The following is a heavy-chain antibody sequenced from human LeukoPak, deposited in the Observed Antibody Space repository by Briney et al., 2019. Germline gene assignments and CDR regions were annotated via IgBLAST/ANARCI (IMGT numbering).Heavy chain of an antibody. J-gene: IGHJ4*02. CDR1: GFTFDNYR. V-gene: IGHV3-23*01. Sequence: TGGSLRLSCAASGFTFDNYRMSCVRQAPGKGLEWVSTVIADGGNTYYADSVKGRFTISRDNSKSTLILQMNSLRVEDTALYYCTKRVKYGGTWDHFADWGQGTLVTVSS. CDR2: VIADGGNT. CDR3: TKRVKYGGTWDHFAD. D-gene: IGHD1-26*01.